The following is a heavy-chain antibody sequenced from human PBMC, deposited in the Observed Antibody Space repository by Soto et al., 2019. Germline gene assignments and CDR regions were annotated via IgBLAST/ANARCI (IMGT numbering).Heavy chain of an antibody. J-gene: IGHJ4*02. CDR3: ARVPPGWIRLGFAY. CDR1: GGSFSGYY. CDR2: INHSGST. V-gene: IGHV4-34*01. D-gene: IGHD5-12*01. Sequence: SETLSLTCAVYGGSFSGYYWSWIRQPPGKGLEWIGEINHSGSTNYNPSLKSRVTISVDTSKNQFSLKLSSATAVDTAVYYCARVPPGWIRLGFAYWGQGTLVTVSS.